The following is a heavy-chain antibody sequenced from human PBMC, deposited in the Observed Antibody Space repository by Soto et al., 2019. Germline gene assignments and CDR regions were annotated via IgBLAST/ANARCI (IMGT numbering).Heavy chain of an antibody. D-gene: IGHD3-10*01. CDR1: GGSISSGDYY. J-gene: IGHJ5*02. CDR3: ARDAVYGCCDNWFGP. CDR2: IYYSGST. Sequence: PSETLSLTCTVSGGSISSGDYYWSWIRQPPGKGLEWIGYIYYSGSTYYNPSLKSRVTISVDTSKNQFSLKLSSVTAADTAVYYCARDAVYGCCDNWFGPWGQGTLVTVSS. V-gene: IGHV4-30-4*01.